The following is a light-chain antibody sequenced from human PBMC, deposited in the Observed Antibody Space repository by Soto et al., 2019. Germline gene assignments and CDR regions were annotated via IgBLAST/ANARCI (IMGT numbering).Light chain of an antibody. V-gene: IGKV3D-20*02. CDR1: QSVSSSN. Sequence: IVLTQSPGTLSLSPGERATLSCRASQSVSSSNLAWYQQKPGQAPRLLIYDASNRATDIPARFSGSGSGTDFTLTISSLEPEDFAVYYCQQRSNWPPFTFGQGTRLEIK. CDR2: DAS. CDR3: QQRSNWPPFT. J-gene: IGKJ5*01.